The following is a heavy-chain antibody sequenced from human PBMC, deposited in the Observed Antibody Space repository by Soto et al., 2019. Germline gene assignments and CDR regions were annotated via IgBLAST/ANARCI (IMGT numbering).Heavy chain of an antibody. J-gene: IGHJ5*02. CDR2: IYPSDSYT. Sequence: PGESLKISCKGSGYSFTSYWISWVRQMPGKGLEWMGRIYPSDSYTNYSPSFQGHVTISADKSIRTAYLQLSSLKASDPVMYYCARPPSLVVVPASPNWFAPSGKVTLVTSSS. V-gene: IGHV5-10-1*01. CDR3: ARPPSLVVVPASPNWFAP. D-gene: IGHD2-2*01. CDR1: GYSFTSYW.